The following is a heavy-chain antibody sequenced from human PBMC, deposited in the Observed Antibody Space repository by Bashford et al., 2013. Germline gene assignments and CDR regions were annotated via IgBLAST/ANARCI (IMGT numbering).Heavy chain of an antibody. CDR3: AKDGAIVQVSGLDV. D-gene: IGHD2-15*01. J-gene: IGHJ6*02. CDR2: ITGSGRTV. Sequence: VRQAPGKGLEWISFITGSGRTVKYADSVEGRFTISRDNARNVLYLQMNSLRDDDTATYYCAKDGAIVQVSGLDVWGLGDHGSPVSS. V-gene: IGHV3-48*02.